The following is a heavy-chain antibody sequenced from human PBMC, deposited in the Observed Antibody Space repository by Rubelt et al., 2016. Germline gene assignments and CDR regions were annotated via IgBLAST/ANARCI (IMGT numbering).Heavy chain of an antibody. CDR1: GGSISSSGYY. V-gene: IGHV4-39*07. D-gene: IGHD5-18*01. CDR3: ARDVNRAMVSFDN. J-gene: IGHJ5*02. Sequence: QLQLQESGPGVVRPSETLSLTCTVSGGSISSSGYYWGWIRQPPGKGLEWIGSIYYSGSINYNPSLESRVTISVDKSKNQLSLKVKSVTAADTAVYYCARDVNRAMVSFDNWGQGTLVTVSS. CDR2: IYYSGSI.